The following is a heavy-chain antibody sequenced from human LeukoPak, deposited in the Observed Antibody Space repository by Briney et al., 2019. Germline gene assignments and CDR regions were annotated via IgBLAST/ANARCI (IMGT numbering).Heavy chain of an antibody. CDR3: ATVGYYDSSGSDLISHAFDI. J-gene: IGHJ3*02. CDR2: FDPEDGET. V-gene: IGHV1-24*01. D-gene: IGHD3-22*01. CDR1: GYTLTELS. Sequence: GASVKVSCKVSGYTLTELSMHWVRQAPGKGLEWMGGFDPEDGETIYAQKFQGRVTMTEDTSTDTAYMELSSLRSEDTAVYYCATVGYYDSSGSDLISHAFDIWGQGTMVTVSS.